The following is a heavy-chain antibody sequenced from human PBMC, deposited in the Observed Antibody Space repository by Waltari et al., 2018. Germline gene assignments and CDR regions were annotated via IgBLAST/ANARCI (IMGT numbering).Heavy chain of an antibody. J-gene: IGHJ4*02. V-gene: IGHV4-39*01. CDR3: ARQLWSGYFDRCDY. CDR1: GDSFTNGRYS. D-gene: IGHD3-3*01. CDR2: IYYTGST. Sequence: QVQLQETGPGLVKPSETLSLTCAVSGDSFTNGRYSWAWIRQPPGKGLEWIGTIYYTGSTYYNPSLKSRVTISQHMSTNQFSLKLNSVSAADTAVYYCARQLWSGYFDRCDYWGQGTAVTVSS.